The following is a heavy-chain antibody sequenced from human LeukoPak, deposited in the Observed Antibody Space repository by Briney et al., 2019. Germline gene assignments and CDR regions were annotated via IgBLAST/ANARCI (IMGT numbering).Heavy chain of an antibody. V-gene: IGHV3-15*01. J-gene: IGHJ1*01. CDR3: TARYCRSTSCYGEYFQR. CDR2: IKSKTDGGTT. CDR1: GFTFSNAW. D-gene: IGHD2-2*01. Sequence: GGSLRLSCAASGFTFSNAWMSWVRQAPGKGLEWVGRIKSKTDGGTTDYATPVKGRFTISRDDSKNTLYLQMNSLKTEDTAVYYCTARYCRSTSCYGEYFQRWGQGTLVTVSS.